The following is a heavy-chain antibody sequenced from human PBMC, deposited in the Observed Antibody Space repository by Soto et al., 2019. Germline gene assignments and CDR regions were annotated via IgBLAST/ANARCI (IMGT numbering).Heavy chain of an antibody. CDR1: GFAFSHYA. CDR3: ARDCDDSTAYYNYYYFGMDV. V-gene: IGHV3-30-3*01. Sequence: LRLSCAASGFAFSHYAMYWVRQAPGKGLEWVAVISYDGSNKYYADSVKGRFTISRDNSKNTLFLQMNRLGAEDTALYYCARDCDDSTAYYNYYYFGMDVWGQGTTVTVSS. J-gene: IGHJ6*01. CDR2: ISYDGSNK. D-gene: IGHD3-22*01.